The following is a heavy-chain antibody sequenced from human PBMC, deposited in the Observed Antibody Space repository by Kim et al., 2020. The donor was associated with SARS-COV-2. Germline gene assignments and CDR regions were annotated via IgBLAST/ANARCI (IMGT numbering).Heavy chain of an antibody. CDR2: INTYTGNP. J-gene: IGHJ4*02. CDR3: ARGGYSGYDYLDY. Sequence: ASVKVSCKASAYTFTSYAINWVRQAPGQGLEWMGWINTYTGNPTYAQGFTGRFVFSLDTSVSTAYLQISSLKAEDTAVYYCARGGYSGYDYLDYWGQGSL. V-gene: IGHV7-4-1*02. D-gene: IGHD5-12*01. CDR1: AYTFTSYA.